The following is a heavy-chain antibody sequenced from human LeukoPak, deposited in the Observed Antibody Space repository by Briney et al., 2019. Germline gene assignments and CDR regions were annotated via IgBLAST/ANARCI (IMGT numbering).Heavy chain of an antibody. CDR3: ARDPKGIVVVPAAVQDDY. J-gene: IGHJ4*02. CDR1: GYTFTSHD. CDR2: INPSGGST. D-gene: IGHD2-2*01. Sequence: ASVKVSCKASGYTFTSHDMHWVRQAPGQGLEWMGIINPSGGSTSYAQKFQDRVTMTRDTSTNTVYMELSSLRSEDTAVYYCARDPKGIVVVPAAVQDDYWGQGTLVTVSS. V-gene: IGHV1-46*01.